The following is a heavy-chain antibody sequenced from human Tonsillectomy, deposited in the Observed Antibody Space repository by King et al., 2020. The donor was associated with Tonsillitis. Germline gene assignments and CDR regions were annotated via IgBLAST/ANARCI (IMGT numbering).Heavy chain of an antibody. CDR3: ARVKTYYYDSSGYPLDTFDI. J-gene: IGHJ3*02. V-gene: IGHV3-21*01. CDR1: EFIFSTYT. Sequence: QLVQSGGGLVKPGGSLRLSCAASEFIFSTYTMNWVRQSPGKGLEWVSSIGSSGGYIYYADSVKGRFTITRVNAENSLYLQVNSLRAEDTAVYYCARVKTYYYDSSGYPLDTFDIWGQGTMVTVSS. D-gene: IGHD3-22*01. CDR2: IGSSGGYI.